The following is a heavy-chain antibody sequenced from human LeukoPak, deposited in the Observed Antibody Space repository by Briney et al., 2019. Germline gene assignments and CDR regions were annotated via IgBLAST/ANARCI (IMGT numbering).Heavy chain of an antibody. V-gene: IGHV1-2*02. J-gene: IGHJ6*02. CDR1: GYTFSDYH. Sequence: GASVKVSCKASGYTFSDYHMHWVRQAPAQGLEWMGWINPNSGGTNYAQKFQGRVTMTRDTSISTAYMELSRLRSDDTAVYYCARVRPGFLTGMDVWGQGTTVTVSS. CDR2: INPNSGGT. D-gene: IGHD3-9*01. CDR3: ARVRPGFLTGMDV.